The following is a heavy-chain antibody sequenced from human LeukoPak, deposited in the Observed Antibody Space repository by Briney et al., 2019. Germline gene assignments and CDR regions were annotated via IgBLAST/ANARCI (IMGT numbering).Heavy chain of an antibody. CDR1: GFTFSNSG. J-gene: IGHJ4*02. CDR3: AREGPGY. Sequence: GGSLRLSCAASGFTFSNSGMNWVRQAPGKGLEWVSYIGTSGTTIHYADSVKGRFTISRDNAKNSVYLQMNSLRAEDTAVYYCAREGPGYWGQGTLVTVSS. V-gene: IGHV3-48*01. CDR2: IGTSGTTI.